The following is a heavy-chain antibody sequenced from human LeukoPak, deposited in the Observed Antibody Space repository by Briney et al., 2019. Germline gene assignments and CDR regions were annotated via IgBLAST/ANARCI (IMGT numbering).Heavy chain of an antibody. J-gene: IGHJ4*02. Sequence: PGGSLRLSCAASGFTFSNYAMTWVRQASGKGLDWVSGISFSGSSTYYAVSVKGRFTISRDNSKHTVYLQMNSLRADDTAVYYCAGNWNCDYWGQGTLVTVSS. D-gene: IGHD1-1*01. CDR1: GFTFSNYA. CDR2: ISFSGSST. V-gene: IGHV3-23*01. CDR3: AGNWNCDY.